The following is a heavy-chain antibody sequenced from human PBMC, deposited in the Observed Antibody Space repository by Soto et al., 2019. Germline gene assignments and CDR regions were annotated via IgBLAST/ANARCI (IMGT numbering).Heavy chain of an antibody. D-gene: IGHD3-10*01. V-gene: IGHV3-23*01. Sequence: EVQLLESGGGLVQPGGSLRLSCAASGFTFSSNAMSWVRQAPGKGLEWVSAISGSGGSTYYSDSVKGRFTISRDNSKNTQYLQMNSLRAEDTAVYYCAKDLSVQGIPSPFDYWGQGTLVTVSS. CDR2: ISGSGGST. CDR3: AKDLSVQGIPSPFDY. J-gene: IGHJ4*02. CDR1: GFTFSSNA.